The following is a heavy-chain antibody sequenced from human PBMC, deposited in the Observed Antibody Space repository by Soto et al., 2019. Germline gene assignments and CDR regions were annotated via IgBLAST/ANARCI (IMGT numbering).Heavy chain of an antibody. CDR1: GFTFSSYA. CDR2: ISYDGSNK. CDR3: ARDGPPFDY. Sequence: GGSLRLSCAASGFTFSSYAMHWVRQAPGKGLEWVAVISYDGSNKYYADSVKGRFTISRDNSKNTLYLQMNSLRAEDTAVYYCARDGPPFDYWGQGTLVTVSS. J-gene: IGHJ4*02. V-gene: IGHV3-30-3*01.